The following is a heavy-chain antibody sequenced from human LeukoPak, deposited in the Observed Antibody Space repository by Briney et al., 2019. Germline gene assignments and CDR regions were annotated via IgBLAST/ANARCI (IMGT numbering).Heavy chain of an antibody. CDR3: ARDRDYYDSSGCDY. CDR1: GFTFDDYG. D-gene: IGHD3-22*01. V-gene: IGHV3-20*04. J-gene: IGHJ4*02. CDR2: INWNGGST. Sequence: GGSLRLSCAASGFTFDDYGVSWVRQAPGKGLEWVSGINWNGGSTGYADSVKGRFTISRDNAKNSLYLQMNSLRAEDTALYYCARDRDYYDSSGCDYWGQGTLVTVSS.